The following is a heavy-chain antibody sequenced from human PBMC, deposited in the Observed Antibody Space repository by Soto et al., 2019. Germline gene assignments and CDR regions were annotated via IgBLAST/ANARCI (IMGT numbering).Heavy chain of an antibody. CDR3: ARVVPGAEAWFGP. CDR1: GYTFSNYG. D-gene: IGHD2-2*01. CDR2: ISLYSDGT. J-gene: IGHJ5*02. V-gene: IGHV1-18*01. Sequence: ASVKVSCKTSGYTFSNYGITWVRHAPGQPLEWLGWISLYSDGTNYAQKSQGRVSMTTDTSTTTAYMELRSLRSDDTAVYYCARVVPGAEAWFGPWGQGTLVTVSS.